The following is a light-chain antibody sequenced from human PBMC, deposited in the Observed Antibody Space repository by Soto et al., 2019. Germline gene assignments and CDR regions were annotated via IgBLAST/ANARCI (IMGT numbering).Light chain of an antibody. CDR2: DVN. Sequence: QSALTQPASVSGSPGQSITISCTGTSSDIGAYNFVSWYQQHPGKAPKLMLYDVNIRPSGVSNRFSGSKSGNTASLTICGLQAEDEAAYYCTSCRARTTMLFVGGTMVT. CDR1: SSDIGAYNF. CDR3: TSCRARTTML. J-gene: IGLJ2*01. V-gene: IGLV2-14*03.